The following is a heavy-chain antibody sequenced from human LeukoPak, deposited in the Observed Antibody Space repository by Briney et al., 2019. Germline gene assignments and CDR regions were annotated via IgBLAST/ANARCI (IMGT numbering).Heavy chain of an antibody. Sequence: ASVKVSCKPSGFTLIGHYMHWVRQAPGQGLQWMGWINRNSGGTKYAQNLQGRVTMTRDTSISTSYMELSSLKSDDTAVYYCATAWVCTRPDCPFLHWGQGTLVTVSS. J-gene: IGHJ4*02. CDR2: INRNSGGT. V-gene: IGHV1-2*02. CDR3: ATAWVCTRPDCPFLH. D-gene: IGHD2-8*01. CDR1: GFTLIGHY.